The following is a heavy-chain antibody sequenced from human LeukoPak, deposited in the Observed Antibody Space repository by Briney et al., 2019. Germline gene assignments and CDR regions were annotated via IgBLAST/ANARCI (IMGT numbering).Heavy chain of an antibody. D-gene: IGHD2-15*01. CDR3: ARDVFEGYCSGGSCCSGRAFDI. CDR1: GFTFSSYW. Sequence: PGGSLRLSCAASGFTFSSYWMSWVRQAPGKGLEWVANIKQDGSEKYYVDSVKGRFTISRDNAKNSLYLQMNSLRAEDTAVYYCARDVFEGYCSGGSCCSGRAFDIWGQGTMVTVSS. J-gene: IGHJ3*02. CDR2: IKQDGSEK. V-gene: IGHV3-7*03.